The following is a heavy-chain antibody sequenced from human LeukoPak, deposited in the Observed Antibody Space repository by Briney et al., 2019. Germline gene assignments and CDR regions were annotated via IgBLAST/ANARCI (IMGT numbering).Heavy chain of an antibody. D-gene: IGHD6-6*01. Sequence: GGSLRLSCAASGFTFSSYSMNWVRQAPGKGLEWVSYISSSSSTIYYADSVKGRFTISRDNAKNSLYLQMNSLRAEDTAVYYCARDIKYVTRIAARRESGFDYWGQGTLVTVSS. V-gene: IGHV3-48*01. CDR1: GFTFSSYS. CDR3: ARDIKYVTRIAARRESGFDY. J-gene: IGHJ4*02. CDR2: ISSSSSTI.